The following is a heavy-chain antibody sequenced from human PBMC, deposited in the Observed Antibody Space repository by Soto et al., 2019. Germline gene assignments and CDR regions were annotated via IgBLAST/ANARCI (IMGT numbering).Heavy chain of an antibody. CDR3: ARGNIAAAVYY. CDR1: GGSFSGYY. V-gene: IGHV4-34*01. J-gene: IGHJ4*02. CDR2: VNHSGRT. D-gene: IGHD6-13*01. Sequence: PSETLSLTCAVYGGSFSGYYWNWIRQPPGKGLEWIGQVNHSGRTNSNPSLKSRVTISVDTSKNQFSLKLSSVTAADTAVYYCARGNIAAAVYYWGQGTLVTVSS.